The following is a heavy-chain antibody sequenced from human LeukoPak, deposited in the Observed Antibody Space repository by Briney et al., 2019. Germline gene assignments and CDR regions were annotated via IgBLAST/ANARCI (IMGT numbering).Heavy chain of an antibody. CDR1: GYTFTSYA. D-gene: IGHD2-2*02. Sequence: GASVKVSCKASGYTFTSYAMNWVRQAPGQGLEWMGWINTNTGNPTYAQGFTGRFVFSLDTSVSTAYLQISSLKAEDTAVYYCARYSPGCSSTSCYIFGYYYYGMDVWGQGTTVTVSS. CDR2: INTNTGNP. J-gene: IGHJ6*02. CDR3: ARYSPGCSSTSCYIFGYYYYGMDV. V-gene: IGHV7-4-1*02.